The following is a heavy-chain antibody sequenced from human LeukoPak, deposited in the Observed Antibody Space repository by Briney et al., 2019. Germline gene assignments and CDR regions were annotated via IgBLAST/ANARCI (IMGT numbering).Heavy chain of an antibody. CDR1: GGSFSHYC. CDR2: INHSGRT. D-gene: IGHD3-10*01. V-gene: IGHV4-34*01. Sequence: SETLSLTCAVYGGSFSHYCWSWIRQPPGKGLEWIGEINHSGRTNYNPSLKSRVTMSVDTSKNHFSLKLSSVTAADTAVYYCARGGSGLLWFDYWGQGNLVTVSS. CDR3: ARGGSGLLWFDY. J-gene: IGHJ5*01.